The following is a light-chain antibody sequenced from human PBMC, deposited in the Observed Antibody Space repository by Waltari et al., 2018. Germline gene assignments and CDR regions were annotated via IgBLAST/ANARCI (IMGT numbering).Light chain of an antibody. CDR2: HAS. CDR1: QTIRLS. J-gene: IGKJ1*01. Sequence: TVVTQSPATLSVSPGERATLSCRTSQTIRLSLAWYQQKPGQAPRLLSYHASTRATGIPARFSGSGSESEFTHSISSLQSEDVALYYCQQYNNWPPGTFGQGTRVEI. CDR3: QQYNNWPPGT. V-gene: IGKV3-15*01.